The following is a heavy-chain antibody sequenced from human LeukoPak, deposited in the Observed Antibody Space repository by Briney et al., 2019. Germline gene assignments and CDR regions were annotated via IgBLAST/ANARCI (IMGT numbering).Heavy chain of an antibody. D-gene: IGHD3-9*01. CDR3: ARDYYDILTGYYLLDY. CDR1: GGTLSSYA. Sequence: SSVTVSCQASGGTLSSYAISWVRPAPGQGLEWMGGIIPILCTSNYAQKFQGRVTITADESTSTAYMELSSLRSEDTAVYYCARDYYDILTGYYLLDYWGQGTLVTVSS. CDR2: IIPILCTS. J-gene: IGHJ4*02. V-gene: IGHV1-69*13.